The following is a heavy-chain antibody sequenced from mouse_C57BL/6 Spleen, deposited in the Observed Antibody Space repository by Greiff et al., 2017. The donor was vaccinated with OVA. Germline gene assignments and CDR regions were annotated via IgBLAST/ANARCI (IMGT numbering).Heavy chain of an antibody. CDR3: AREWWTKGY. D-gene: IGHD1-1*02. CDR2: INPNNGGT. Sequence: SGPELVKPGASVKMSCKASGYTFTDYNMHWVKQSPGKSLEWIGSINPNNGGTSYNQKFKGKATLTVNKSSSTAYMELRSLTSEDSAVYYCAREWWTKGYWGQGTTLTVSS. CDR1: GYTFTDYN. V-gene: IGHV1-22*01. J-gene: IGHJ2*01.